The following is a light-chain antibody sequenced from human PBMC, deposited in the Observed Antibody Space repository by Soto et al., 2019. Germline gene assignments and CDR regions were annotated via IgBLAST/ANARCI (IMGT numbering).Light chain of an antibody. CDR3: QQRSNWPPTWT. CDR2: DAS. V-gene: IGKV3-11*01. J-gene: IGKJ1*01. Sequence: EIVLTQSPPTLSLSPGERATLSCRASQSVSSYLAWYQQKPGQAPRLLIYDASKRATGIPARFSGSGSGTDLPLPIRRLEPENFSGYYCQQRSNWPPTWTFGQGTRVEIK. CDR1: QSVSSY.